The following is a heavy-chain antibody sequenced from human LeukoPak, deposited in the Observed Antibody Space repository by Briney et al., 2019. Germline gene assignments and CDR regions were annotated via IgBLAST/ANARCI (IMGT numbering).Heavy chain of an antibody. D-gene: IGHD3-3*01. V-gene: IGHV1-8*01. Sequence: ASVKVSFKASGYTFTSYDINWVRQATGQGLEWMGWMNPNRGNTGYAQKFQGRVTMTRNTSISTAYMELSSLRSEDTAVYYCARNHDIRFLEWLLESYYGMDVWGQGTTVTVSS. CDR3: ARNHDIRFLEWLLESYYGMDV. J-gene: IGHJ6*02. CDR2: MNPNRGNT. CDR1: GYTFTSYD.